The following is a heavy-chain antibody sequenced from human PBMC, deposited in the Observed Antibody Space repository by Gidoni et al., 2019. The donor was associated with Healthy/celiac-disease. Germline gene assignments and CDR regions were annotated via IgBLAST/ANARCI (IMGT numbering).Heavy chain of an antibody. CDR2: ISGSGGST. D-gene: IGHD3-3*01. CDR3: AKDRRFLEWLSGVYYYYGMDV. Sequence: EVQLLESGGGLVQPGGSLRLSCAASGFTFSSSAMSWVRQAPGKGLGWVSAISGSGGSTYYADSVKGRFTISRDNSKNTLYLQMNSLRAEDTAVYYCAKDRRFLEWLSGVYYYYGMDVWGQGTTVTVSS. J-gene: IGHJ6*02. V-gene: IGHV3-23*01. CDR1: GFTFSSSA.